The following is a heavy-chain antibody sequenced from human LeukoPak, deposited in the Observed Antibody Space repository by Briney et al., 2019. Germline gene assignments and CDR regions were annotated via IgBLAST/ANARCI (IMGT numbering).Heavy chain of an antibody. CDR3: ARAQAQEDIVVVPAANAAFCDY. D-gene: IGHD2-2*01. Sequence: GASVKVSCKASGYTFTSYYMHWVGQAPGQGLEWMGIINPSGGSTSYAQKFQGRVTMTRDTSTSTVYMELSSLRSEDTAVYYCARAQAQEDIVVVPAANAAFCDYWGQGTLVTVSS. CDR2: INPSGGST. J-gene: IGHJ4*02. V-gene: IGHV1-46*01. CDR1: GYTFTSYY.